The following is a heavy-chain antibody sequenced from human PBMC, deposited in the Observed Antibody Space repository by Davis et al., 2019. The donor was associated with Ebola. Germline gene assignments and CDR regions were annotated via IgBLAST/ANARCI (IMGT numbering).Heavy chain of an antibody. CDR2: VFDTENT. CDR3: ARGPYYYDTSNFAWDS. D-gene: IGHD3-22*01. J-gene: IGHJ4*02. V-gene: IGHV4-38-2*01. Sequence: MPSETLSLTCEVSRYSVGSAYYWGWIRQSPGKELEWIASVFDTENTYYNPSLNSRVTISVETSKNQFSLKMSSVTAADTAVYYCARGPYYYDTSNFAWDSWGQGALVTVSS. CDR1: RYSVGSAYY.